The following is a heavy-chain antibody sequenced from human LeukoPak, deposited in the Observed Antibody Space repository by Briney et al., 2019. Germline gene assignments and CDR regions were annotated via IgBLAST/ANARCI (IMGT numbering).Heavy chain of an antibody. CDR3: AKDLQQWLVDAFDI. Sequence: GRSLRLSCAASGFTFNTYWMTWVRQAPGKGLEWVSAISGSGGSTYYADSVKGRFTISRDNSKNTLYLQMNSLRAEDTAVYYCAKDLQQWLVDAFDIWGQGTMVTVSS. CDR1: GFTFNTYW. D-gene: IGHD6-19*01. CDR2: ISGSGGST. J-gene: IGHJ3*02. V-gene: IGHV3-23*01.